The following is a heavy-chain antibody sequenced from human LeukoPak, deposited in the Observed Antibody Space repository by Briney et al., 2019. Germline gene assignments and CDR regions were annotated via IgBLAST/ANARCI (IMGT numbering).Heavy chain of an antibody. D-gene: IGHD6-19*01. V-gene: IGHV3-33*01. J-gene: IGHJ3*02. CDR3: ARHKARDSSAWYEAFDI. Sequence: PGGSLRLSCAASGFTFTNYGMHWVRQAPGRGLEWVAVIWHDGSDTRYRDSVKGRFTISRDDSKSMAHLQMSSLRAEDTAVYYCARHKARDSSAWYEAFDIWGQGTMVTVSS. CDR2: IWHDGSDT. CDR1: GFTFTNYG.